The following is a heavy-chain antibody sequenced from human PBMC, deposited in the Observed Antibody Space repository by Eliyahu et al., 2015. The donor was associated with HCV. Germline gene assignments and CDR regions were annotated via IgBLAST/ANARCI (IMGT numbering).Heavy chain of an antibody. CDR3: ARVPPRGWLRSTIYYYGMDV. Sequence: EVQLVESGGGLVQPGGSLRLSCAASGFTFSSYWMSWVRQAPGKGLEWVANIKQDGSEKYYVDSVKGRFTISRDNAKNSLYLQMNSLRAEDTAVYYCARVPPRGWLRSTIYYYGMDVWGQGTTVTVSS. CDR2: IKQDGSEK. D-gene: IGHD5-12*01. J-gene: IGHJ6*02. V-gene: IGHV3-7*05. CDR1: GFTFSSYW.